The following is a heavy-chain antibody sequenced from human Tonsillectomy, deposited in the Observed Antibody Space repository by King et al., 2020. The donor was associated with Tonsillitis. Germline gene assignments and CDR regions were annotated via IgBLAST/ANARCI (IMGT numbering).Heavy chain of an antibody. Sequence: QVQLVQSGADVKKPGSSVKVSCKPFGGTFSSYAISWVRQAPGQGLEWMGGIIPMFGTANYAQKFQGRVTITADESTSTAYKELSSLRSEDTAVYYCARAFGVQSYYMDVWGKGTTVTVSS. J-gene: IGHJ6*03. CDR3: ARAFGVQSYYMDV. CDR1: GGTFSSYA. CDR2: IIPMFGTA. D-gene: IGHD3-10*01. V-gene: IGHV1-69*01.